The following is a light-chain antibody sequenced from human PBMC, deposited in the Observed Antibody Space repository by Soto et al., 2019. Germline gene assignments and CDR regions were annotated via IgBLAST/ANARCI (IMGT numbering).Light chain of an antibody. CDR2: DAS. J-gene: IGKJ5*01. V-gene: IGKV3-11*01. CDR1: QSISSY. Sequence: EIVLTQSPAMLSLSPGERATLSCRASQSISSYLAWYQQKPGQAPRLLVYDASNRATGIPARFSGSGSGTDFTLTIGSLEPEDFAVYYCQQRNYWPITFGQGTRLE. CDR3: QQRNYWPIT.